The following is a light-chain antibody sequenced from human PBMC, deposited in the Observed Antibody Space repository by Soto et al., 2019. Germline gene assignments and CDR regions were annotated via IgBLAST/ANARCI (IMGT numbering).Light chain of an antibody. CDR1: SSDLAIYNY. CDR3: SSYTDSSNYV. J-gene: IGLJ1*01. CDR2: QVT. Sequence: QSALTQPASVSGSPGQSITISCTGTSSDLAIYNYVSWYQQQPGKAPKLMIYQVTNRPSGVSNRFSGSRSGNRASLTISGLQAQDEADYYCSSYTDSSNYVFCTGSKLTVL. V-gene: IGLV2-14*01.